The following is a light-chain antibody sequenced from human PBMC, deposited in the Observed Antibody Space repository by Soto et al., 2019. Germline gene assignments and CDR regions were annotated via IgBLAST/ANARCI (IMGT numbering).Light chain of an antibody. Sequence: QSALTQPASVSGSPGQSITISCTGTSSDVGNYNYVSWYQQHPGKAPKLMIFGVSNWPSGVSDRFSGSKSGNTASLTISGLQAEDEADYHCSSFAGGYDVFGTGTKLTVL. CDR3: SSFAGGYDV. CDR2: GVS. J-gene: IGLJ1*01. V-gene: IGLV2-14*03. CDR1: SSDVGNYNY.